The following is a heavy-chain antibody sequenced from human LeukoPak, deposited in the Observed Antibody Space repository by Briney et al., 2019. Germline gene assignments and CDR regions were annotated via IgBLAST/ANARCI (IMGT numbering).Heavy chain of an antibody. J-gene: IGHJ3*02. CDR2: IYYSGTT. CDR3: ATHYDVLTGYAAAAFDI. CDR1: GGSISPSY. V-gene: IGHV4-59*08. Sequence: TETLSLTCTVSGGSISPSYWSWIRQPPGKGLEWIGYIYYSGTTHNNPSLESRVTMSVDTSKKQFSLKLSSVSAADTAVYYCATHYDVLTGYAAAAFDIWGQGTMVTVSS. D-gene: IGHD3-9*01.